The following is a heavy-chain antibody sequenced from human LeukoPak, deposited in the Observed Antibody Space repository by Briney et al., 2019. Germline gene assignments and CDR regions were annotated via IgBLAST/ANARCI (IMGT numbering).Heavy chain of an antibody. CDR3: ARVVVPTNFDY. Sequence: SKTLSLTCTVSGGSISSYYWSWIRQPAGKGLEWIGRIYTSGSTNYNPSLKSRVTISLDTSKNQFSLRLSSVTAADTAVYYCARVVVPTNFDYWGQGTLVSVSS. CDR2: IYTSGST. D-gene: IGHD2-2*01. V-gene: IGHV4-4*07. J-gene: IGHJ4*02. CDR1: GGSISSYY.